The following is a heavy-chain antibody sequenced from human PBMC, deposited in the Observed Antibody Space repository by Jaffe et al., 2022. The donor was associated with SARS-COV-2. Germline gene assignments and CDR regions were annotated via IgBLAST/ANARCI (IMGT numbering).Heavy chain of an antibody. V-gene: IGHV3-30-3*01. Sequence: QVQLVESGGGVVQPGRSLRLSCAASGFTFSSYAMHWVRQAPGKGLEWVAVISYDGSNKYYADSVKGRFTISRDNSKNTLYLQMNSLRAEDTAVYYCARDPSRVIPYYFDYWGQGTLVTVSS. CDR3: ARDPSRVIPYYFDY. D-gene: IGHD3-22*01. CDR1: GFTFSSYA. CDR2: ISYDGSNK. J-gene: IGHJ4*02.